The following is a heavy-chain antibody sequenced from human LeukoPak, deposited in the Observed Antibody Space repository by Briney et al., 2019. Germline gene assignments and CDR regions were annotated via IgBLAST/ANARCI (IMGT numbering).Heavy chain of an antibody. V-gene: IGHV3-74*01. CDR3: TRDSDSWYFDP. J-gene: IGHJ2*01. CDR2: INSDGSTT. Sequence: GGSLRLSCAASGFTFSRYWMHWVRQAPGKGLVWVSRINSDGSTTRYADSVKGRFTISRDNAKNTLYLQMNSLRAEDTAVYYCTRDSDSWYFDPWGRGTLVTVSS. CDR1: GFTFSRYW. D-gene: IGHD3-3*01.